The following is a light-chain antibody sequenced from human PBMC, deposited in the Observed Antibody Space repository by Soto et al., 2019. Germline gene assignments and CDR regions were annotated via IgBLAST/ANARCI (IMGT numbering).Light chain of an antibody. J-gene: IGKJ4*01. CDR1: QSVSSN. CDR2: GAS. Sequence: EIVMTQSPATLSVSPGERATLSCRASQSVSSNLAWYQQKPGQAPRLLIYGASTRATGIPARFSGSGSGTEFTLTISSLQSEDFPVYYCQQYNNWPPTFGGGTKVEIK. V-gene: IGKV3-15*01. CDR3: QQYNNWPPT.